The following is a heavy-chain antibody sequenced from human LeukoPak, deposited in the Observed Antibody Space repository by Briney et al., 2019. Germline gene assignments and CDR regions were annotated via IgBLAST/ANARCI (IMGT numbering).Heavy chain of an antibody. CDR1: GFTFSSYA. D-gene: IGHD2-2*01. V-gene: IGHV3-21*01. J-gene: IGHJ6*02. CDR2: ISSSSSYI. CDR3: ARAEGCSSTSCYYYYGMDV. Sequence: PGGSLRLSCAASGFTFSSYAMSWVRQAPGKGLEWVSSISSSSSYIYYADSVKGRFTISRDSAKNSLYLQMNSLRAEDTAVYYCARAEGCSSTSCYYYYGMDVWGQGTTVTVSS.